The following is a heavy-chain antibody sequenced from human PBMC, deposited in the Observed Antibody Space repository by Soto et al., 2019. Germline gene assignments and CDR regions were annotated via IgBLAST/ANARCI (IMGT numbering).Heavy chain of an antibody. CDR2: IYYSGST. CDR1: GGSISSSSYY. Sequence: SETLSLTCTVSGGSISSSSYYWGWIRQPPGKGLEWIGSIYYSGSTYYNPSLKSRVTISVDTSKNQFSLKLSSVTAADTAVYYCARTLGYCSGTSCRMHYYYYYGMDVWGQGTTVTVSS. V-gene: IGHV4-39*01. J-gene: IGHJ6*02. CDR3: ARTLGYCSGTSCRMHYYYYYGMDV. D-gene: IGHD2-2*01.